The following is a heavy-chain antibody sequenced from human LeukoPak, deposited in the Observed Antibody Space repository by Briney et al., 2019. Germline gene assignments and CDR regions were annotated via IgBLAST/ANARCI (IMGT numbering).Heavy chain of an antibody. CDR1: GYTFTSYV. D-gene: IGHD6-13*01. Sequence: GASLKVSCKASGYTFTSYVISWVRQAPGQGLEWMGWISAYNGNTNYAQKLQGRVTMTTDTSTSTAYMELRSLRSDDTAVYYCARAKVNSSSWFFDYWGQGTLVTVSS. V-gene: IGHV1-18*01. CDR3: ARAKVNSSSWFFDY. J-gene: IGHJ4*02. CDR2: ISAYNGNT.